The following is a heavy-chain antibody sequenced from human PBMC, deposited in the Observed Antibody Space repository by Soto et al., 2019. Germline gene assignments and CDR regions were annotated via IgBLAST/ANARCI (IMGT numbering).Heavy chain of an antibody. Sequence: GGSLRLSCAASGFTFSSYGMHWVRQAPGKGLEWVAVIWYDGSNKYYADSVKGRFTISRDNSKNTLYLQMTSLRAEDTAVYYCARGSYQLLPSWYFDYWGQGTLVTVSS. CDR1: GFTFSSYG. V-gene: IGHV3-33*01. CDR2: IWYDGSNK. J-gene: IGHJ4*02. CDR3: ARGSYQLLPSWYFDY. D-gene: IGHD2-2*01.